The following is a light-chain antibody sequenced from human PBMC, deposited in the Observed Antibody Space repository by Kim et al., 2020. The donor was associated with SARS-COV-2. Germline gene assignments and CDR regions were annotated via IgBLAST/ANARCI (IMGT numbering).Light chain of an antibody. J-gene: IGKJ4*01. CDR1: QSVSSTY. CDR2: GVS. V-gene: IGKV3-20*01. CDR3: QQYGSSPLS. Sequence: SPGERAPRSCRASQSVSSTYFAWYQHKPGQAPWPLISGVSSRATGIPDRFSGSGSGTDFTLTISRLEPEEFAVYYCQQYGSSPLSFGGGTKVDIK.